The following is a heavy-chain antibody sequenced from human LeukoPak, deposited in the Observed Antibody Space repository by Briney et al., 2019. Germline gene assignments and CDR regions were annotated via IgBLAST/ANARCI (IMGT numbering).Heavy chain of an antibody. CDR1: GFSFSRHW. CDR3: AREFPDSTATGLAFGF. Sequence: GGSLRLSCAASGFSFSRHWMSWVRQAPGKELEWVANMQIDGSKKYYVDSVKGRFIVSRDNTMNSLYLQMNSLRAEDTAMYYCAREFPDSTATGLAFGFWGQGTMVTVSS. CDR2: MQIDGSKK. D-gene: IGHD6-13*01. V-gene: IGHV3-7*01. J-gene: IGHJ3*01.